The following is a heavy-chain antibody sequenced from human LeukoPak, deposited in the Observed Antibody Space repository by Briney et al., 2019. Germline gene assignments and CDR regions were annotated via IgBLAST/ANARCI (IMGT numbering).Heavy chain of an antibody. CDR1: GYTFTGYY. J-gene: IGHJ5*02. CDR3: ARPYGDGPNWFDP. V-gene: IGHV1-2*02. D-gene: IGHD4-17*01. CDR2: ISPNTGGT. Sequence: ASVKVSCKASGYTFTGYYIHWVRQAPGQGLEWMGWISPNTGGTNYVQKFQGRVTMTRDTSINTAYMELSRLRSDDTAVYYCARPYGDGPNWFDPWGQGTLVTVSS.